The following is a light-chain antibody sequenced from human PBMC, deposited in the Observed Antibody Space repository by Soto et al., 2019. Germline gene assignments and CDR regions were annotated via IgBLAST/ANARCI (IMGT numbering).Light chain of an antibody. CDR1: SSDVGGYNY. J-gene: IGLJ2*01. CDR3: RSYACIHSV. V-gene: IGLV2-8*01. Sequence: QSALTQPPSASGSPGQSVTISCTGTSSDVGGYNYDSWYQQYPGKAPKLMIYEVSKRPSGVPDRFSGSKSGNTASLTVSGLQAEDEADYYCRSYACIHSVFGGGTKLTVL. CDR2: EVS.